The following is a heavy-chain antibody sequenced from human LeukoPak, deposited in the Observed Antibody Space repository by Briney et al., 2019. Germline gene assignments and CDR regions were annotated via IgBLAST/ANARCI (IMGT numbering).Heavy chain of an antibody. CDR2: IYYSGST. CDR1: GVSFSTNDYY. V-gene: IGHV4-39*01. CDR3: ARHYYDNSGFLSYFDY. Sequence: SETLSLTCTVSGVSFSTNDYYWGWIRQPPGKGLEGIANIYYSGSTYYNPSLSSRATVSVDTSKHPFSLKLSSVTAADTAVYYCARHYYDNSGFLSYFDYWGQGTLVTVSS. J-gene: IGHJ4*02. D-gene: IGHD3-22*01.